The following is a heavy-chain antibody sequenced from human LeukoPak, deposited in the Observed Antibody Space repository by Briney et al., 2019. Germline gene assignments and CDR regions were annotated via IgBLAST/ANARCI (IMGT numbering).Heavy chain of an antibody. D-gene: IGHD6-13*01. V-gene: IGHV3-74*01. CDR3: ARGDRVFAY. CDR1: GFTFSSYW. J-gene: IGHJ4*02. Sequence: PGGSLRLSCAASGFTFSSYWMHWVRQAPGKGLVWISHINSDGSSTTYADSVKGRFTISRDNAKNTLYLQMNSLRADDTAVYYCARGDRVFAYWGQGTLVPVSS. CDR2: INSDGSST.